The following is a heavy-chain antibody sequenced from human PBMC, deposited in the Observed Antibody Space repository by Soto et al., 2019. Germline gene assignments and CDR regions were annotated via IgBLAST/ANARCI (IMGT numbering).Heavy chain of an antibody. Sequence: VASVKVSCKASGYTFTGYYMHWVRQAPGQGLEWMGWINPNSGGTNYAQKFQGRVTMTRDTSISTAYMELSRLRSDDTAVYYCARGVVVVAATRYGMDVWGQGTTVTVSS. D-gene: IGHD2-15*01. CDR3: ARGVVVVAATRYGMDV. J-gene: IGHJ6*02. V-gene: IGHV1-2*02. CDR1: GYTFTGYY. CDR2: INPNSGGT.